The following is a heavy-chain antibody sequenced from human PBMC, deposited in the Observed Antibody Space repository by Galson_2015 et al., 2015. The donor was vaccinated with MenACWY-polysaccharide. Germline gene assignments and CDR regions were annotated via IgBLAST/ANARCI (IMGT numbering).Heavy chain of an antibody. CDR2: IFYSGTT. J-gene: IGHJ3*02. CDR3: ARHERREVRTSSAFDM. Sequence: SETLSLTCTVSGASLSTRSYYWDWVRQSPDKGLEWIGCIFYSGTTYYNPSLKSRVTISADTSRSQFSLRLTSVTAADTAVYYCARHERREVRTSSAFDMWGPGTMVTVSS. D-gene: IGHD1-26*01. V-gene: IGHV4-39*01. CDR1: GASLSTRSYY.